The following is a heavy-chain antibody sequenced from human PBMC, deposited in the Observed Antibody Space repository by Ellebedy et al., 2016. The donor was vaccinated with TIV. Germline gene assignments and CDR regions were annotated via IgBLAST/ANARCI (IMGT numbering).Heavy chain of an antibody. V-gene: IGHV1-8*03. Sequence: ASVKVSCKASGGTFSSYAINWVRQATGQGLEWMGWMNPNSGNTGYAQKFQGRVTITRNTSISTAYMELSSLRSEDTAVYYCARGGSRGIKQRWYYYGMDVWGQGTTVTVSS. CDR2: MNPNSGNT. CDR3: ARGGSRGIKQRWYYYGMDV. CDR1: GGTFSSYA. J-gene: IGHJ6*02. D-gene: IGHD1-26*01.